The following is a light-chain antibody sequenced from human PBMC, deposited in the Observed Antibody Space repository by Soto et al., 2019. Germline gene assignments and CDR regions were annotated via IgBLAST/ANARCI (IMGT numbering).Light chain of an antibody. V-gene: IGKV3-20*01. J-gene: IGKJ3*01. CDR1: QSISTTY. Sequence: EVVLTQYPGTLSFSPGERSSLSCRTSQSISTTYLAWYQQKPGQAPRLLMSRTSRRATGIPDRFSGSGSGTDFTLSISRLEPEDFAVYYCQHYGDSAPFTFGPGTKVDIK. CDR2: RTS. CDR3: QHYGDSAPFT.